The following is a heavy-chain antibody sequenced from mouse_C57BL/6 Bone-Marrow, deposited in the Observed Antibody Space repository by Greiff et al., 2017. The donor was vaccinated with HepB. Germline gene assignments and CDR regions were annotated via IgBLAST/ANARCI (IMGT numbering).Heavy chain of an antibody. V-gene: IGHV14-4*01. Sequence: VQLQQSGAELVRPGASVKLSCTASGFNIKDYYMHWVKQRHEQGLEWIGWIYPENGATEYASKFQGKATLTADTSSNPAYLQLRSLPSEDTAVYYCTKVCITTVVATKASAMDYWGQGTSVTVSS. CDR1: GFNIKDYY. D-gene: IGHD1-1*01. J-gene: IGHJ4*01. CDR2: IYPENGAT. CDR3: TKVCITTVVATKASAMDY.